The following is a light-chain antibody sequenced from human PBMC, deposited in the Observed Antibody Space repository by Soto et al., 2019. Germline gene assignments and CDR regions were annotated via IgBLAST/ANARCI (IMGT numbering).Light chain of an antibody. CDR3: SSYTSSSTLALYV. V-gene: IGLV2-14*01. Sequence: QSALTQPASVSGSPGQSITISCAGTSSDVGGYNYVSWYQQHPGKAPKLTIYDVSNRPSGVSNRFSGSKSGNTASLTISGLQVEDEADYYCSSYTSSSTLALYVFGTGTKVTVL. CDR1: SSDVGGYNY. J-gene: IGLJ1*01. CDR2: DVS.